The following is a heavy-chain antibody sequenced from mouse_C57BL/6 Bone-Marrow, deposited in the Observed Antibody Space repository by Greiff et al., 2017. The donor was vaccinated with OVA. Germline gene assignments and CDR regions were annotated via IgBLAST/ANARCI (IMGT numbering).Heavy chain of an antibody. J-gene: IGHJ2*01. CDR2: ISSGSSTI. Sequence: EVQLVESGGGLVKPGGSLKLSCAASGFTFSDYGMHWVRQAPEKGLEWVAYISSGSSTIYYADTVKGRFTISRDNAKNTLFLQMTSLRSEDTAMYYCASKHYYGSSFNYWGQGTTLTVSS. CDR1: GFTFSDYG. D-gene: IGHD1-1*01. V-gene: IGHV5-17*01. CDR3: ASKHYYGSSFNY.